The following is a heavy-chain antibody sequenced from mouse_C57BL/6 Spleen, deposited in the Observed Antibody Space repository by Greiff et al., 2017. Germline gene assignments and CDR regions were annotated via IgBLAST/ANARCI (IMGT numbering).Heavy chain of an antibody. V-gene: IGHV1-64*01. Sequence: QVQLQQPGAELVKPGASVKLSCKASGYTFTSYWMHWVKQRPGQGLEWIGMIHPNSGSTNYNEKFKSKATLTVDKSSSTAYMQLSSLTSEDSAVYYCARGDGYLPHYYAMDYWGQGTSVTVSS. J-gene: IGHJ4*01. CDR3: ARGDGYLPHYYAMDY. D-gene: IGHD2-3*01. CDR2: IHPNSGST. CDR1: GYTFTSYW.